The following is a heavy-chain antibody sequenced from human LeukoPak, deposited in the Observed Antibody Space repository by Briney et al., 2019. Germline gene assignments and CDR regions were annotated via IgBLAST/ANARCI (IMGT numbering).Heavy chain of an antibody. CDR2: INPNSGGT. J-gene: IGHJ4*02. CDR3: ATARDILTTISVGDFDY. D-gene: IGHD5-12*01. Sequence: ASVKVSCKASGYTFTGFYIHWVRQAAGQGLEWMGWINPNSGGTNYAQKFQGRVTMTRDSSISTAYMELSRLSSDDTAVYYCATARDILTTISVGDFDYWGQGTLVTVSS. CDR1: GYTFTGFY. V-gene: IGHV1-2*02.